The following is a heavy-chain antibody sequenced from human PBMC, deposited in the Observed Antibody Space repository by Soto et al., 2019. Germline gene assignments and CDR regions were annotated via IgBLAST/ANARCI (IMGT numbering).Heavy chain of an antibody. CDR1: GFTFSSYG. J-gene: IGHJ4*02. D-gene: IGHD4-17*01. CDR2: ISYDGSNK. CDR3: AKEGRLLERYFDY. Sequence: GGSLRLSCAASGFTFSSYGMHWVRQAPGKGLEWVAVISYDGSNKYYADSVKGRFTISRDNSKNTLYLQMNSLRAEDTAVYYCAKEGRLLERYFDYWGQGTLVTVSS. V-gene: IGHV3-30*18.